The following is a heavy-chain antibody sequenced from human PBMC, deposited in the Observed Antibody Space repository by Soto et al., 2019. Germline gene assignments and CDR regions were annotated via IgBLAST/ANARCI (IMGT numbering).Heavy chain of an antibody. CDR1: GYTLTELS. Sequence: GASVKVSCNVSGYTLTELSMHWVRQAPGKGLEWMGGFDPEDGETIYAQKFQGRVTMTEDTSTDTAYMELSSLRSEDTAVYYCATAFLDRNWFDPWGQGTLVTVSS. CDR3: ATAFLDRNWFDP. V-gene: IGHV1-24*01. CDR2: FDPEDGET. J-gene: IGHJ5*02. D-gene: IGHD3-3*01.